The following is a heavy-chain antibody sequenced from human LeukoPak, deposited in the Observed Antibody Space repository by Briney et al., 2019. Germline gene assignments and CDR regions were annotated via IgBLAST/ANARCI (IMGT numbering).Heavy chain of an antibody. Sequence: SETLSLTCTVSGGSISSSSYYWGWIRQPPGKGLEWIGSIYYSGSTNYNPSLKSRVTISVDKSKNQFSLKLSSVTAADTAVYYCARGGGAGSDYWGQGTLVTVSS. D-gene: IGHD1-26*01. J-gene: IGHJ4*02. CDR3: ARGGGAGSDY. CDR2: IYYSGST. CDR1: GGSISSSSYY. V-gene: IGHV4-39*07.